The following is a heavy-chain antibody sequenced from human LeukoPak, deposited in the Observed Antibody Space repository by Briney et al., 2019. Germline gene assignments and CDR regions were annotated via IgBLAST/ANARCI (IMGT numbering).Heavy chain of an antibody. CDR3: ARTEYSSGWSDFDY. CDR1: GFTFSSYW. V-gene: IGHV3-7*01. Sequence: GGSLRLSCAASGFTFSSYWMSWVRQAPGKGLEWVANIKQDGSEKYYVDSVKGRFTISRDNAKNSLYLQMNSLRAEDTAVYYCARTEYSSGWSDFDYWGQETLVTVSS. D-gene: IGHD6-19*01. J-gene: IGHJ4*02. CDR2: IKQDGSEK.